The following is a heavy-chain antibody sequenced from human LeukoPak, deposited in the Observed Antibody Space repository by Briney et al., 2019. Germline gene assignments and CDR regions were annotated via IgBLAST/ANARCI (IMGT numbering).Heavy chain of an antibody. D-gene: IGHD2-15*01. CDR1: GYTFTSYD. CDR3: ARPFYCSGGSCPSHFDY. J-gene: IGHJ4*02. CDR2: MNPNSGNT. Sequence: ASVKVSCKASGYTFTSYDINWVRQATGQGPEWMGWMNPNSGNTGYAQKFQGRVTMTRNTSISTAYMELSSLRSEDTAVYYCARPFYCSGGSCPSHFDYWGQGTLVTVSS. V-gene: IGHV1-8*01.